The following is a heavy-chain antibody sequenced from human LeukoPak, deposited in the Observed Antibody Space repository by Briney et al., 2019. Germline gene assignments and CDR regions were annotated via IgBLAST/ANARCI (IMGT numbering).Heavy chain of an antibody. Sequence: PSQTLSLTCTVSGGSISSGDYYWSWIRQPPGKGLEWIGYIYYSGSTYYIPSLKSRVTISVDMSKNQFSLKLSSVTAADTAVYYCASNCGGDCFSDYWGQGTLVTVSS. D-gene: IGHD2-21*02. CDR3: ASNCGGDCFSDY. J-gene: IGHJ4*02. V-gene: IGHV4-30-4*01. CDR2: IYYSGST. CDR1: GGSISSGDYY.